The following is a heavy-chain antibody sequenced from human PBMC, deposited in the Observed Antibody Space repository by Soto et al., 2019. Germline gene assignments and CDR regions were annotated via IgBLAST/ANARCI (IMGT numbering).Heavy chain of an antibody. V-gene: IGHV4-31*03. CDR1: GGSISSGVYY. CDR2: IYYSGST. Sequence: TLSLTCTVSGGSISSGVYYWSWIRQHPGKGLEWIGYIYYSGSTYYNPSLKSRVTISVDTSKNQFSLKLSSVTAADTAVYYCAREKPARGGTLGPWGQGTLVTVSS. J-gene: IGHJ5*02. D-gene: IGHD6-6*01. CDR3: AREKPARGGTLGP.